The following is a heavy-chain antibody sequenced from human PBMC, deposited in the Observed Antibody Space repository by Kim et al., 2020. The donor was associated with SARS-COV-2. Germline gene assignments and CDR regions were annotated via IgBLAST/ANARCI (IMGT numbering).Heavy chain of an antibody. CDR3: ARDPALPYYFDY. CDR1: GFTVSSNY. CDR2: IYSGGST. V-gene: IGHV3-53*01. Sequence: GGSLRLSCAASGFTVSSNYMSWVRQAPGKGLEWVSVIYSGGSTYYADSVKGRFTISRDNSKNTLYLQMNSLRAEDTAVYYCARDPALPYYFDYWGQGTLVTVSS. J-gene: IGHJ4*02.